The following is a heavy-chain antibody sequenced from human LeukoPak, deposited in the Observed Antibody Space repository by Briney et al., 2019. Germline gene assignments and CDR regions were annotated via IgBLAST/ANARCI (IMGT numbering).Heavy chain of an antibody. V-gene: IGHV4-34*01. CDR2: INDGGTI. Sequence: SSETLSLTCAVYGGSFNIYYWSWIRQSPGKGLEWIGGINDGGTINYNPSLLSRVTISLDRSKNQFSLRLTSVTTTDTAVYYCARRWNYGRNYYIDVWGKGATVSVSS. J-gene: IGHJ6*03. CDR1: GGSFNIYY. D-gene: IGHD1-7*01. CDR3: ARRWNYGRNYYIDV.